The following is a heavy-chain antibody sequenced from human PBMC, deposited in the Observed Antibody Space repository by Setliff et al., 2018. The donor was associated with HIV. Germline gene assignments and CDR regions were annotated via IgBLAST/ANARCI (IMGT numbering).Heavy chain of an antibody. J-gene: IGHJ3*02. CDR3: ARVYYFDSSGYYQRGDVFDI. CDR2: INHSGST. Sequence: SETLSLTCAVYGGSFSGYYWNWIRQSPGKGLEWIGEINHSGSTNYNPSLKSRITISIDTSKSQISLKLTSVTAADTAMYHCARVYYFDSSGYYQRGDVFDIWGQGTMVTVSS. CDR1: GGSFSGYY. V-gene: IGHV4-34*01. D-gene: IGHD3-22*01.